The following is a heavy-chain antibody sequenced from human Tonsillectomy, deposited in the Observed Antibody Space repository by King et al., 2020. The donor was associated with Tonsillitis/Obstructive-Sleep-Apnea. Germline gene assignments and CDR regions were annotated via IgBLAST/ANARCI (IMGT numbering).Heavy chain of an antibody. V-gene: IGHV2-5*02. Sequence: TLKESGPTVVKPTQTLXXTCTFSGLSLTSSASSSGAAVGWIRQPPGKALEWLALIYWDDDKCLSPSLKNRLTISKDTSKNQVVLTMTNMDPVDTATYYCVHTWYRRSSSGYFDYWGQGTLVTVSS. CDR1: GLSLTSSASSSGAA. CDR3: VHTWYRRSSSGYFDY. CDR2: IYWDDDK. J-gene: IGHJ4*02. D-gene: IGHD6-6*01.